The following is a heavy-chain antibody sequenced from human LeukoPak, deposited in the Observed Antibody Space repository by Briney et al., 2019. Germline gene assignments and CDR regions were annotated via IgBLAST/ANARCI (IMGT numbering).Heavy chain of an antibody. Sequence: SETLSLTCTVSGGSISSGSYYWSWIRQSAGKGLEWIGRIYTSGSTNYNPSLKSRVTISVDTSKNQFSLKLSSVTAADTAVYYCARDGGFGESSFDYWGQGTLVTVSS. V-gene: IGHV4-61*02. J-gene: IGHJ4*02. CDR2: IYTSGST. CDR3: ARDGGFGESSFDY. CDR1: GGSISSGSYY. D-gene: IGHD3-10*01.